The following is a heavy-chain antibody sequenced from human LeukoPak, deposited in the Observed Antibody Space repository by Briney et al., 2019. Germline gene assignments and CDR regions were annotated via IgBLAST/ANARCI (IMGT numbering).Heavy chain of an antibody. Sequence: PSETLSLTCTVSGGSISSYYWGWIRQPPGKGLEWIGYIYYSGSTNYNPPLKSRVTISVDTSKNQFSLKLSSVTAADTAVYYCARGVGYCSSTSCYWEFDYWGQGTLVTVSS. V-gene: IGHV4-59*01. J-gene: IGHJ4*02. CDR2: IYYSGST. D-gene: IGHD2-2*01. CDR1: GGSISSYY. CDR3: ARGVGYCSSTSCYWEFDY.